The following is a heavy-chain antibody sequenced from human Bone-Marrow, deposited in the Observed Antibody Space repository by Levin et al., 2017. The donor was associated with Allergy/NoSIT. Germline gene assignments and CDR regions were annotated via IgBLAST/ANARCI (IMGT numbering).Heavy chain of an antibody. CDR1: GGTSSNYP. CDR3: AKRANCGGDCFAFDV. V-gene: IGHV1-69*06. Sequence: KISCRASGGTSSNYPINWVRQAPGQGPEWMGGIMPLFGTSDSAQRFQGRVTFTADKPTSTHYMERSGLRSDDTAVYYCAKRANCGGDCFAFDVWGQGTMVTVSS. CDR2: IMPLFGTS. J-gene: IGHJ3*01. D-gene: IGHD2-21*01.